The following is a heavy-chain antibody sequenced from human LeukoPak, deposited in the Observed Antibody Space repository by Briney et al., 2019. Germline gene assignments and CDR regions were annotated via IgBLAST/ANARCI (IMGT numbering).Heavy chain of an antibody. CDR3: ACDY. J-gene: IGHJ4*02. V-gene: IGHV3-30*04. CDR2: VSYDGKIK. CDR1: GFNFSDYA. Sequence: PGRSLRLSCAASGFNFSDYAMHWVRQAPGKGLEWVAVVSYDGKIKYYADSVQGGFTISRDNSKSTLYLQMNNLRSDDTAIYYCACDYWGQGTLVTVSS.